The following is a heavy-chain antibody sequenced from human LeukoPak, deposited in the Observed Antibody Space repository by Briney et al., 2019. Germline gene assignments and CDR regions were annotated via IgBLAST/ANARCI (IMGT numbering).Heavy chain of an antibody. V-gene: IGHV4-4*02. CDR1: GGSISSSNW. CDR2: IYHSGST. CDR3: ASLYYYDSSGYPLMYYFDY. Sequence: SGTLSLTCAVSGGSISSSNWWSWVRQPPGKGLEWIGEIYHSGSTNYNPSLKSRFTISVDKSKNQFSLKLSSVTAADTAVYYCASLYYYDSSGYPLMYYFDYWGQGTLVTVSS. D-gene: IGHD3-22*01. J-gene: IGHJ4*02.